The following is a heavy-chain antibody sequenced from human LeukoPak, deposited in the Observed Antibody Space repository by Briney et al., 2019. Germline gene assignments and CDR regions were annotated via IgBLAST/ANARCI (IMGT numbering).Heavy chain of an antibody. Sequence: PSQTLSLTCTVSGGSISSGSYYRSRIRQPAGKGLEWIGRIYTGGSTNYNPSLKSRVTISVDTSKNQFSLKLSSVTAADTAVYYCARVPGFGELLAFDYWGQGTLVTVSS. D-gene: IGHD3-10*01. J-gene: IGHJ4*02. CDR1: GGSISSGSYY. CDR3: ARVPGFGELLAFDY. CDR2: IYTGGST. V-gene: IGHV4-61*02.